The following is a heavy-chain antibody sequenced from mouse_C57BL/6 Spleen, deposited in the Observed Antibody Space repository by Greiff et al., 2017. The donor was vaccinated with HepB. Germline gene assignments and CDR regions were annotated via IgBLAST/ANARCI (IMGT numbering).Heavy chain of an antibody. CDR2: IDPSDSYT. CDR1: GYTFTSYW. V-gene: IGHV1-59*01. CDR3: ARSYGNSYARDY. J-gene: IGHJ4*01. D-gene: IGHD2-1*01. Sequence: QVQLQQSGAELVRPGTSVKLSCKASGYTFTSYWMHWVKQRPGQGLEWIGVIDPSDSYTNYNQKFKGKATLTVDTSSSTAYMQLSSLTSEDSAVYYCARSYGNSYARDYWGQGTSVTVSS.